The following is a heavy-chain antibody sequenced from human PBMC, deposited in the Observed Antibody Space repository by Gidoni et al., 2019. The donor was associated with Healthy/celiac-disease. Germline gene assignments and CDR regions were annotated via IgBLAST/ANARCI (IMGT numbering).Heavy chain of an antibody. V-gene: IGHV1-69*04. CDR2: IIPILGIA. D-gene: IGHD6-13*01. CDR3: ARDTPYSSSWYNAFDI. J-gene: IGHJ3*02. CDR1: GGTFSSYA. Sequence: QVQLVQSGAEVKKPGSSVKVSCKASGGTFSSYAISWVRQAPGQGLEWMGRIIPILGIANYAQKFQGRVTITADKSTSTAYMELSSLRSEDTAVYYCARDTPYSSSWYNAFDIWGQGTMVTVSS.